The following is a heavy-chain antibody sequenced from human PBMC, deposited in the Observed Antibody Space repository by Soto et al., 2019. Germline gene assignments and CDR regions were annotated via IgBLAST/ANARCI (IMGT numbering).Heavy chain of an antibody. V-gene: IGHV3-49*04. CDR2: IRSKAYGGTT. D-gene: IGHD3-10*01. CDR3: TRSPSGDFFDY. Sequence: GGPLRLSCAASGFTFNNYAMSWVRQAPGKGLEWVGFIRSKAYGGTTEYAASVKGRFTISRDDSKSIAYLQMNSLKTEDTAVYYCTRSPSGDFFDYWGQGTLVTVSS. CDR1: GFTFNNYA. J-gene: IGHJ4*02.